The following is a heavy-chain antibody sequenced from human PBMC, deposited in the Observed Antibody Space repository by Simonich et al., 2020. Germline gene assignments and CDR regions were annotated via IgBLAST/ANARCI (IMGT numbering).Heavy chain of an antibody. Sequence: QVQLVQSGAEVKKPGASVKVSCKASGYTFTSYGISWVRQAPGQGLEWMGWISAKNGNKNDAQKLQGRVTMTTDTSTSTAYMELRSLRSDDTAVYYCARASRGTWWYYYFDYWGQGTLVTVSS. CDR3: ARASRGTWWYYYFDY. V-gene: IGHV1-18*01. J-gene: IGHJ4*02. CDR2: ISAKNGNK. D-gene: IGHD2-15*01. CDR1: GYTFTSYG.